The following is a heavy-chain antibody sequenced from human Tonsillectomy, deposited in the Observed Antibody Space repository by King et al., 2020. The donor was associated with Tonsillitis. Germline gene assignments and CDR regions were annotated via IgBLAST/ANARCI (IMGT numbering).Heavy chain of an antibody. CDR3: AKAEGIAVAGSYYYGMDF. V-gene: IGHV3-23*04. J-gene: IGHJ6*02. CDR1: GFTFSSYA. CDR2: ISGSGGST. Sequence: VQLVESGGGLVQPGGSLRLSCAASGFTFSSYAMSWVRQAPGKGLEWVSAISGSGGSTYYADSVKGRFTISRDNSKNTLYLQMNSLRAEDTAVYYCAKAEGIAVAGSYYYGMDFWGQGTTVTVSS. D-gene: IGHD6-19*01.